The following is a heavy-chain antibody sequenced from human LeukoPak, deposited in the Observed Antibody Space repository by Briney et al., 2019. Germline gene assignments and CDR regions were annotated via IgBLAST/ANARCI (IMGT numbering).Heavy chain of an antibody. J-gene: IGHJ4*02. D-gene: IGHD3-22*01. CDR3: ARDYYDSSGCLY. CDR1: GFSFNDYY. CDR2: IKTDGTTA. Sequence: GGSLRLSCAASGFSFNDYYLHWVRHAPGKGLVWVSLIKTDGTTALYADAVKGRFTISRDSAKNTVYLQMNSLRVEDTALYYCARDYYDSSGCLYWGQGTLVTVSS. V-gene: IGHV3-74*01.